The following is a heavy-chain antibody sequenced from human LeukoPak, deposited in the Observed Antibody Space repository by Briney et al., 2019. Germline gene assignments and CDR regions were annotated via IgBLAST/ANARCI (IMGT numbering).Heavy chain of an antibody. V-gene: IGHV3-23*01. J-gene: IGHJ4*02. D-gene: IGHD5-18*01. Sequence: GGSLRLSCAASGFTFSSYAMSWVRQAPGKGLEWVSAISGSGGSTYYADSVKGRFTISRDNSKNTLYLQMNSLRAEDTAVYYCAKVFPTGYGRRNLIEAPNLWYWGQGTLVTVSS. CDR1: GFTFSSYA. CDR3: AKVFPTGYGRRNLIEAPNLWY. CDR2: ISGSGGST.